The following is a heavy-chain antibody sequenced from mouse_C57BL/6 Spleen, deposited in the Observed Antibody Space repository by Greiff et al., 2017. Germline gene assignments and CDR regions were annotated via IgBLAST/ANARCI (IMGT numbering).Heavy chain of an antibody. J-gene: IGHJ4*01. D-gene: IGHD1-1*01. CDR1: GYTFTDHT. V-gene: IGHV1-78*01. Sequence: VQLKESDAELVKPGASVKISCKVSGYTFTDHTIHWMKQRPEQGLEWIGYIYPRDGSTKYNEKFKGKAKLTADKSSSTAYMQLNSLTSEDSAVYFWARRRVYYGSNYAMDYWGQGTSVTVSS. CDR2: IYPRDGST. CDR3: ARRRVYYGSNYAMDY.